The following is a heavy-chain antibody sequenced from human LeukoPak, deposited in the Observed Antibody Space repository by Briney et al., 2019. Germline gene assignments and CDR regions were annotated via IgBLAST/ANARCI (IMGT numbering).Heavy chain of an antibody. CDR1: EFTFSRYW. Sequence: TGGSLRLSCTASEFTFSRYWMSWVRQAPGKGLEWVADIKQDGSEIRYVDSVKGRFTISRDNAKSSLYLQMNSLRAEDTAVYYCARDGDFDYWGQGILVTVSS. V-gene: IGHV3-7*01. CDR2: IKQDGSEI. CDR3: ARDGDFDY. D-gene: IGHD3-16*01. J-gene: IGHJ4*02.